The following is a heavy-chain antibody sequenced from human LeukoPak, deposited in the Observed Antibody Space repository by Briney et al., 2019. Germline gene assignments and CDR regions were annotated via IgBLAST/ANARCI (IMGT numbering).Heavy chain of an antibody. CDR1: GFTFSSYG. Sequence: GGSLRLSCAASGFTFSSYGMHWVRQAPGKGLEWVAFIWYDGSNKYYADSVKGRFTISRDNSKNTLYLQMNSLRAEDTAVYYCARDSTYGDPGIFDYWGQGTLVTVSS. J-gene: IGHJ4*02. D-gene: IGHD4-17*01. CDR3: ARDSTYGDPGIFDY. CDR2: IWYDGSNK. V-gene: IGHV3-33*01.